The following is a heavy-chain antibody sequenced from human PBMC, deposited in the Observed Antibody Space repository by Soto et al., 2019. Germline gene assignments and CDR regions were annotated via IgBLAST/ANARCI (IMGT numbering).Heavy chain of an antibody. V-gene: IGHV1-18*01. CDR1: GYTFTSYG. Sequence: ASVKVSCKASGYTFTSYGISWVRQAPGQGLEWMGWISAYNGNTNYAQKLQGRVTMTTDTSTSTAYMELRSLRSDDTAVYYCARDPDIVLVPAADYYYYGMDVWGQGTTVTVSS. CDR2: ISAYNGNT. D-gene: IGHD2-2*01. J-gene: IGHJ6*02. CDR3: ARDPDIVLVPAADYYYYGMDV.